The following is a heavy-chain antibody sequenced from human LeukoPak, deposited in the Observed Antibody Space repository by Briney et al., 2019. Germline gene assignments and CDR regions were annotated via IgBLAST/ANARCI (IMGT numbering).Heavy chain of an antibody. J-gene: IGHJ2*01. Sequence: PGGSLRLSCAASGFAFSSFWMHWVRQAPGKGLVWVSRINADGSSTNYADSVKGRFTISRDNSKNTLYLQMNSLRAEDTAVYYCAKDQVNMIVVVLWYFDLWGRGTLVTVSS. CDR1: GFAFSSFW. CDR2: INADGSST. V-gene: IGHV3-74*01. D-gene: IGHD3-22*01. CDR3: AKDQVNMIVVVLWYFDL.